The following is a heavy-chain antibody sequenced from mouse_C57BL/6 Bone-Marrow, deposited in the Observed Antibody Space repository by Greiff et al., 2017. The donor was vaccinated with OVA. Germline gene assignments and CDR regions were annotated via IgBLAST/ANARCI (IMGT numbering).Heavy chain of an antibody. CDR3: ARISGIYYYGSPWFAY. J-gene: IGHJ3*01. V-gene: IGHV8-8*01. CDR1: GFSLSTFGMG. CDR2: IWWDDDK. Sequence: QVTLKVSGPGILQPSQTLSLTCSFSGFSLSTFGMGVGWIRQPSGKGLEWLAHIWWDDDKYYNPALKSRLTISKDTSKSQVFLKIANVDTADTATYYCARISGIYYYGSPWFAYWGQGTLVTVSA. D-gene: IGHD1-1*01.